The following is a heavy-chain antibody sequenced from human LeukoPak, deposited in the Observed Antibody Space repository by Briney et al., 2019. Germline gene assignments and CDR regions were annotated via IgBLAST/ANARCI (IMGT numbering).Heavy chain of an antibody. CDR1: GFTFDNYA. J-gene: IGHJ4*02. D-gene: IGHD6-19*01. CDR3: AKVRGTYSSGYFFDY. V-gene: IGHV3-9*01. Sequence: GGSLRLSCAASGFTFDNYAMHWFRQAPGKGLEWLSIISWNSGYIGYADSVKGRFTISRDNAKKSLDLQMNSLRAEDKAFYYCAKVRGTYSSGYFFDYWGQGTLVTVSS. CDR2: ISWNSGYI.